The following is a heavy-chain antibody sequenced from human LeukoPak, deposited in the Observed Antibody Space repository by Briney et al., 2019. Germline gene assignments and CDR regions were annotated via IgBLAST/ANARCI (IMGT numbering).Heavy chain of an antibody. CDR2: ISSNSENR. V-gene: IGHV3-9*01. CDR1: GFTFDDYA. CDR3: AKDIDFGITMFRAMDV. D-gene: IGHD3-10*01. J-gene: IGHJ6*04. Sequence: GGSLRLSCAASGFTFDDYAMHWVRQAPGKGLEWVSGISSNSENRGYAESVKGRFTISRDDAKNSLFLQMNSLKTEDTALYYCAKDIDFGITMFRAMDVWGKGTTVTISS.